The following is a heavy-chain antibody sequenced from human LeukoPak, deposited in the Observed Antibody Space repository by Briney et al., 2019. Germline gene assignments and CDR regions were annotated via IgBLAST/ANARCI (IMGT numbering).Heavy chain of an antibody. Sequence: SETLSLTCTVSGGSISSSSYYWGWIRQPPGKGLEWIGSIYYSGSTYYNPSLKSRVTISVDTSKNQFSLKLSSVTAADTAVYFCARGDYYGSGSYPFDYWGQGTLVTVSS. V-gene: IGHV4-39*07. CDR2: IYYSGST. CDR3: ARGDYYGSGSYPFDY. D-gene: IGHD3-10*01. CDR1: GGSISSSSYY. J-gene: IGHJ4*02.